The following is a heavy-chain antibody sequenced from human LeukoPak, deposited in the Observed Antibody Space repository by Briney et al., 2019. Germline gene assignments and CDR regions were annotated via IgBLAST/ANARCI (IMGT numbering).Heavy chain of an antibody. Sequence: GGSLRLSCAASGFTLSSYYMSWVRQAPGKGLEWVANVNQGGTEKYYVDSVKGRFTISRDNAENSLYLQMNSLRAEDTAVYYCAREHYFYHMDGWGEGTTVTVSS. CDR1: GFTLSSYY. V-gene: IGHV3-7*01. CDR2: VNQGGTEK. CDR3: AREHYFYHMDG. J-gene: IGHJ6*03.